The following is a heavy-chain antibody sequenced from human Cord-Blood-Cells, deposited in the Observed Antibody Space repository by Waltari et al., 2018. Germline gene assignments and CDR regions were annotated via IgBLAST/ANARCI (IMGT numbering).Heavy chain of an antibody. D-gene: IGHD2-8*01. CDR3: ARAGERVYAGAFDI. Sequence: QVQLQESGPGLVKPSGTLSLTCAVSGGSISSSNWWSWVRQPPGKGLEWFGENYHSGSTNDNPSLKGRVTISVDKSKNQFSLKLSAVTAADTAVYYCARAGERVYAGAFDIWGQGTMVTVSS. CDR2: NYHSGST. V-gene: IGHV4-4*02. J-gene: IGHJ3*02. CDR1: GGSISSSNW.